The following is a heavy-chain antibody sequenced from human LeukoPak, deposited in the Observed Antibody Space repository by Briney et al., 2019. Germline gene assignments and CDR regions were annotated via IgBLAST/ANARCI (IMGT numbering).Heavy chain of an antibody. CDR3: AKDLGYASGSSFDY. Sequence: GGSLRLSCAASGFTFSSCAMNWVRQAPGKGLEWVSSISGGGGGTYYADSVKGRFTISSDNSKSTLFLQMNSLRAVDTAVYYCAKDLGYASGSSFDYWGQGTLVTVSS. J-gene: IGHJ4*02. CDR2: ISGGGGGT. V-gene: IGHV3-23*01. D-gene: IGHD3-10*01. CDR1: GFTFSSCA.